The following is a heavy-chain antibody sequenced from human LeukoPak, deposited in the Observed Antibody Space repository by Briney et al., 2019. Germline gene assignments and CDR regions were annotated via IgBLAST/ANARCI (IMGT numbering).Heavy chain of an antibody. CDR3: ARGGDYSSSWYYYYYYGMDV. J-gene: IGHJ6*02. V-gene: IGHV3-7*03. CDR1: GFTFSSYW. Sequence: GGSLRLSCAASGFTFSSYWMSWVRQAPGKGLEWVANIKQDGSEKYYVDSVKGRFTISRDNAKNSLYLQMNSLRAEDTAVYYCARGGDYSSSWYYYYYYGMDVWGQGTTVTVSS. D-gene: IGHD6-13*01. CDR2: IKQDGSEK.